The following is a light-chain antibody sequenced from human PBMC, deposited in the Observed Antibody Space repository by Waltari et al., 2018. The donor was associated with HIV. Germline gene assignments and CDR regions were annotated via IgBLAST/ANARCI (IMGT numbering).Light chain of an antibody. CDR2: ANT. V-gene: IGLV1-40*01. CDR3: QSYDSSLSEGV. J-gene: IGLJ3*02. CDR1: SSNLGAGYG. Sequence: QSVLTQTPSASGAPGQRVTISCTGSSSNLGAGYGVTWNQQYPGAAPKLLIFANTNRPSGVPDRFSGSKAGTSASLAITGVQAEDEAVYYCQSYDSSLSEGVFGGGTKLAVL.